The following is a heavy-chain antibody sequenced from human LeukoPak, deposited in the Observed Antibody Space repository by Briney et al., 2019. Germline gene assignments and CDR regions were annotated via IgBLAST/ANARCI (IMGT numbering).Heavy chain of an antibody. CDR2: ISGSGGST. CDR3: AKVGQLPALHFDY. CDR1: GFTFSSYA. Sequence: GGSLTLSCAASGFTFSSYAMSWVRQAPGKGLEWVSDISGSGGSTYYADSVKGRFTISRDNSKNTLYLQMNSLRAEDTAVYYCAKVGQLPALHFDYWGQGTLVTVSS. V-gene: IGHV3-23*01. J-gene: IGHJ4*02. D-gene: IGHD6-6*01.